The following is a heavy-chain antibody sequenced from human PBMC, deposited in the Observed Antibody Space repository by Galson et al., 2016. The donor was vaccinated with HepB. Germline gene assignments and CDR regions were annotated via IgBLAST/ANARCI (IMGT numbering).Heavy chain of an antibody. CDR3: ATDLCSITSCYPASLLRALHF. CDR1: GFTFSNAW. V-gene: IGHV3-15*01. D-gene: IGHD2-2*01. Sequence: SLRLSCAASGFTFSNAWMSWVRQAPGKGLEWVGRINSKTDGETTDYAAPVKGGVTISRDDSNSTLYLQMNSLKTEDTAVYYCATDLCSITSCYPASLLRALHFWGQGTLVTVSS. J-gene: IGHJ4*02. CDR2: INSKTDGETT.